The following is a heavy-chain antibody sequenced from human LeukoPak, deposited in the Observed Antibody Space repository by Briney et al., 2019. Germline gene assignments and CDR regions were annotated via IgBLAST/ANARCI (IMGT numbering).Heavy chain of an antibody. CDR1: GFTFSSYA. CDR2: ISYDGSNK. J-gene: IGHJ6*03. V-gene: IGHV3-30*04. Sequence: GRSLRLSCAASGFTFSSYAMHWVRQAPGKGLEWVAVISYDGSNKYYADSVKGRFTISRDNSKNTLYLQMNSLRAEDTAIYSCAKNGDRGAYCSGGTCYPYYYYNMDVWGKGTTVTISS. CDR3: AKNGDRGAYCSGGTCYPYYYYNMDV. D-gene: IGHD2-15*01.